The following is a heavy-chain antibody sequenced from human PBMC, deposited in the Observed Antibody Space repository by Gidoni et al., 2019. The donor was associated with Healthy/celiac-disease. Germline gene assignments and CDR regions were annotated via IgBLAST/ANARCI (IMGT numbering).Heavy chain of an antibody. CDR3: AVAATPYYYYYYGMDV. J-gene: IGHJ6*02. D-gene: IGHD2-15*01. V-gene: IGHV3-23*01. Sequence: EVQLLESGGGLVQPGGSLRLACAASGFTFSSYAVGWVRQAPGKGLEWVSAISGSGGSTYYADSVKGRFTISRDNSKNTLYLQMNSLRAEDTAVYYCAVAATPYYYYYYGMDVWGQGTTVTVSS. CDR2: ISGSGGST. CDR1: GFTFSSYA.